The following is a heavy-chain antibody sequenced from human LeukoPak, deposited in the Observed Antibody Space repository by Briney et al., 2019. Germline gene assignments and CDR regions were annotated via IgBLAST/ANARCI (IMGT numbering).Heavy chain of an antibody. D-gene: IGHD6-19*01. CDR1: GFTFSSYA. J-gene: IGHJ6*02. CDR2: ISYDGSNK. Sequence: PGRSLRLSCAASGFTFSSYAMHWVRQAPGKGLEWVAVISYDGSNKYYADSVKGRFTISRDNSKNTLYLQMNSLRAEDTAVYYCARRSSGWLNYYYYGMDVWGQGTTVTVSS. CDR3: ARRSSGWLNYYYYGMDV. V-gene: IGHV3-30-3*01.